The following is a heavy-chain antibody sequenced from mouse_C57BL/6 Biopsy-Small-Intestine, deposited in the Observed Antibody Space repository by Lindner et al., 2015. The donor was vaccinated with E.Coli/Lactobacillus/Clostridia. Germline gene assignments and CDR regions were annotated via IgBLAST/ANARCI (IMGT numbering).Heavy chain of an antibody. CDR2: ISDGGSYT. D-gene: IGHD3-2*02. CDR3: ARNLDSSGYAWFAY. Sequence: VQLQESGGGLVKPGGSLKLSCAASGFTFSSYAMSWVRQTPEKRLEWVATISDGGSYTYYPDNVKGRFTISRDNAKNNLYLQMSHLKSEDTGMYYCARNLDSSGYAWFAYWGQGTLVTVSA. CDR1: GFTFSSYA. J-gene: IGHJ3*01. V-gene: IGHV5-4*01.